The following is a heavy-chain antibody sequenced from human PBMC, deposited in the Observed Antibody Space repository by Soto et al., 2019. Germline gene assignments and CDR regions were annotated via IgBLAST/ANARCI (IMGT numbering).Heavy chain of an antibody. D-gene: IGHD3-10*01. V-gene: IGHV3-30*03. CDR1: GFTFSSYG. CDR3: VVREHRIRITMVRGVMTYFDY. Sequence: PGGSLRLSCAASGFTFSSYGMHWVRQAPGKGLEWVAVISYDGSNKYYADSVKGRFTISRDNSKNTLYLQMNSLRAEDTAVYYCVVREHRIRITMVRGVMTYFDYWGQGTLVTVSS. J-gene: IGHJ4*02. CDR2: ISYDGSNK.